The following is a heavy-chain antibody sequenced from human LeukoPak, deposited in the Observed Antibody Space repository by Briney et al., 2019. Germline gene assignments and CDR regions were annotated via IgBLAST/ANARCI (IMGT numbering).Heavy chain of an antibody. J-gene: IGHJ4*02. D-gene: IGHD3-3*01. CDR3: ARLRPRTNYDFSSGYYAFDY. CDR2: VYSGAY. V-gene: IGHV4-4*09. CDR1: GASITNYF. Sequence: SETLSLTCTVSGASITNYFWGWIRQPPGKGLQWIGYVYSGAYYYNPSLVSRLTVLVDTAKNQFSLGLRSVTAADTAVYYCARLRPRTNYDFSSGYYAFDYWGQGTLVTVSS.